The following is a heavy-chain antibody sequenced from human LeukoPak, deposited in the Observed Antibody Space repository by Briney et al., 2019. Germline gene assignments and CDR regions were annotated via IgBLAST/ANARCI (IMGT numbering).Heavy chain of an antibody. Sequence: ETLSLTCTVSGGSISSGSYYWSWIRQPAGKGLEWVSSISSSSSYIYYADSVKGRFTISRDNAKNSLYLQMNSLRAEDTAVYYCARETSSSWPHYYYYYMDVWGKGTTVTVSS. CDR3: ARETSSSWPHYYYYYMDV. CDR1: GGSISSGSYY. V-gene: IGHV3-21*01. J-gene: IGHJ6*03. CDR2: ISSSSSYI. D-gene: IGHD6-13*01.